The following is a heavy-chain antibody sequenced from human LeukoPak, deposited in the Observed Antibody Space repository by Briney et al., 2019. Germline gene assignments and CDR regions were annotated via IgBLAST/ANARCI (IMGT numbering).Heavy chain of an antibody. Sequence: PSETLSLTCTVSGGSISSYYWSWIRQPPGKGLEWIGYIYYSGSTNYNPSLKSRVTISVDTSKNQFSLKLSSVTAADTAVYYCVRTRYDSSPYYFDYWGQGTLVTVSS. CDR2: IYYSGST. J-gene: IGHJ4*02. CDR1: GGSISSYY. D-gene: IGHD3-22*01. V-gene: IGHV4-59*01. CDR3: VRTRYDSSPYYFDY.